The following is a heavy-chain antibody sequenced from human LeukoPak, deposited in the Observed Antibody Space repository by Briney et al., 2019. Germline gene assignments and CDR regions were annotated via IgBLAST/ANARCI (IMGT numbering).Heavy chain of an antibody. CDR2: IRYDGGNE. V-gene: IGHV3-30*02. CDR3: TKLASVSTDY. CDR1: GFTFNIYD. J-gene: IGHJ4*02. D-gene: IGHD4-11*01. Sequence: GESLRLSCAVSGFTFNIYDMYWVRQAPGKGLEWVAFIRYDGGNEYYADSVKGRFTISRDNSKNTLYLQMNSLGPEDTAVYYCTKLASVSTDYWGQGTLVTVSS.